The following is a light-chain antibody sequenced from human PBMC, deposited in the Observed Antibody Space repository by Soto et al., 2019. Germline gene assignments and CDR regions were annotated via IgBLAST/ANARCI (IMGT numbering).Light chain of an antibody. CDR2: GAS. J-gene: IGKJ1*01. CDR3: QQYNNWPPKT. Sequence: EIVMTQSPATLSVSTGERATISCRASQSVSSNLACYQQKPGQAPMLLIYGASTRATGIPARFSGSGSGTEFTLTISCLHSEDFAVYSCQQYNNWPPKTFGQGTKVDIK. CDR1: QSVSSN. V-gene: IGKV3-15*01.